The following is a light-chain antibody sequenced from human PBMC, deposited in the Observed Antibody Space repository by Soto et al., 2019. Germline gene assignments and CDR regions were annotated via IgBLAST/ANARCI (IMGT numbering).Light chain of an antibody. CDR2: YNN. J-gene: IGLJ2*01. CDR3: AAWDVTLNGPV. V-gene: IGLV1-44*01. Sequence: QSVLTQPPSASGTPGQRVTISCSGSRSNIGSNNVNWYQQLPGTAPKLLIYYNNQRPSGVPDRFSGSKSGTSASLAISGLQSEDEADYYCAAWDVTLNGPVFGGGTKLTVL. CDR1: RSNIGSNN.